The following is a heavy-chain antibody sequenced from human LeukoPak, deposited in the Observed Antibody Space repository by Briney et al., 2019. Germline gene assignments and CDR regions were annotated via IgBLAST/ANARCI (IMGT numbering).Heavy chain of an antibody. V-gene: IGHV1-69*06. J-gene: IGHJ6*02. CDR2: IIPIFGTA. Sequence: SVKVSCKASGGTFSSYAISWVRQAPGQGLEWMGGIIPIFGTANYAQKFQGRVTITADKSTSTAYMELSSLRSEDTAVYYCARSTKYSSSYYYNGMDVWGQGTTVTVSS. D-gene: IGHD6-6*01. CDR1: GGTFSSYA. CDR3: ARSTKYSSSYYYNGMDV.